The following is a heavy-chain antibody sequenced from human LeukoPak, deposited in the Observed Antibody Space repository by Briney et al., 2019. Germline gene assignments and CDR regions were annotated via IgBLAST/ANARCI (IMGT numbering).Heavy chain of an antibody. Sequence: PGGSLRLSCAASGFTFSSYSMNWVRQAPGKGLEWVSYISSSSSTIYYADSVKGRFTISRDNSKNTLYLQMNSLRDEDTAVYYCASSGSYRFDYWGQGTLVTVSS. J-gene: IGHJ4*02. CDR3: ASSGSYRFDY. D-gene: IGHD1-26*01. V-gene: IGHV3-48*02. CDR2: ISSSSSTI. CDR1: GFTFSSYS.